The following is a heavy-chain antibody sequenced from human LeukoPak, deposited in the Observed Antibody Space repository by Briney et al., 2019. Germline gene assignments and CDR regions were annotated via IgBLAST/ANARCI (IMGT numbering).Heavy chain of an antibody. CDR1: GFTFSSYA. CDR3: AKANSITITRGLGY. Sequence: PGGSLRLSCAASGFTFSSYAMSWVRQAPGKGLEWVSAISGSGGSTYYADSVKGRFTISRDNSKNTLYLQMNSLRAEDTAVYYCAKANSITITRGLGYWGQGTLVTVSS. J-gene: IGHJ4*02. D-gene: IGHD3-3*01. V-gene: IGHV3-23*01. CDR2: ISGSGGST.